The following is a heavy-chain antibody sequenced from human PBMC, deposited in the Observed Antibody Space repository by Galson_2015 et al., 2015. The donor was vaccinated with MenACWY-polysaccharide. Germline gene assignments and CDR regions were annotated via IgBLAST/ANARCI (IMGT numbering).Heavy chain of an antibody. CDR1: GFTFSNYW. Sequence: SLRLSCAASGFTFSNYWMTWVRQAPGKGLEWVANIKPDGSERWYVGSVRGRFTISRDNAKNSLFLQMNSLRTEDTAVYFCVKEVVDRSGKYLSTFDFWGQGTMVTVSS. CDR3: VKEVVDRSGKYLSTFDF. D-gene: IGHD1-26*01. J-gene: IGHJ3*01. CDR2: IKPDGSER. V-gene: IGHV3-7*01.